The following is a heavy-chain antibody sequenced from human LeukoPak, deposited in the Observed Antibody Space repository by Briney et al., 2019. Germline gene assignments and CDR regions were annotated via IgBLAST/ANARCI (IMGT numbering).Heavy chain of an antibody. Sequence: GGSLRLSCAASGFTFSIYAMSWVRQAPGKGLQWVSSITSRGGSTGYVDSVKGRFTITRDNSDNTLYLQMHRLRAEDTAVYYCARDRPNYYGSDGHYYRRDGDYWGRGTLVSVSS. D-gene: IGHD3-22*01. V-gene: IGHV3-23*01. CDR2: ITSRGGST. J-gene: IGHJ4*02. CDR1: GFTFSIYA. CDR3: ARDRPNYYGSDGHYYRRDGDY.